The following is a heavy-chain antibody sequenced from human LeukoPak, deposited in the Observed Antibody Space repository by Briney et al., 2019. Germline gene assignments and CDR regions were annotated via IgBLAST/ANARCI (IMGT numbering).Heavy chain of an antibody. CDR3: AKGDRGSAKASPDY. CDR1: GFTFSSYA. D-gene: IGHD4/OR15-4a*01. CDR2: ISYDGSNK. J-gene: IGHJ4*02. Sequence: GGSLRLSCAASGFTFSSYAMHWVRQAPGKGLEWVAVISYDGSNKYYADSVKGRFTISRDNSKNTLYLQMNSLRAEDTALYYCAKGDRGSAKASPDYWGQGTLVTVSS. V-gene: IGHV3-30-3*01.